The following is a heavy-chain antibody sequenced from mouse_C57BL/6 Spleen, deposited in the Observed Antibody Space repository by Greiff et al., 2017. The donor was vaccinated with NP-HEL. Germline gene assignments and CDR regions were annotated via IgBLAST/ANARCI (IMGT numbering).Heavy chain of an antibody. CDR3: TNYYDGSSWFAY. CDR1: GYTFTDYE. D-gene: IGHD1-1*01. Sequence: QVQLQQSGAELVRPGASVTLSCKASGYTFTDYEMHWVKQTPVHGLEWIGAIDPETGGTAYNQKFKGKAILTADKSSSTAYMELRSLTSEDSAVYYCTNYYDGSSWFAYWGQGTLVTVSA. J-gene: IGHJ3*01. V-gene: IGHV1-15*01. CDR2: IDPETGGT.